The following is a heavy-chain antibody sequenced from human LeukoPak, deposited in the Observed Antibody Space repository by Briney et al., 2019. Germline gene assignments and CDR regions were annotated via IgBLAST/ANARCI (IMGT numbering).Heavy chain of an antibody. CDR2: INPNSGGT. CDR1: GYTFTGYY. V-gene: IGHV1-2*02. D-gene: IGHD3-10*01. J-gene: IGHJ4*02. CDR3: ARFRAVIDYLIDY. Sequence: ASVKVSCKASGYTFTGYYMHWVRQAPGQGLEWMGWINPNSGGTNYAQKFQGRVTMTRDTSISIAYMELSRLRSDDTAVYYCARFRAVIDYLIDYWGQGTLVTVSS.